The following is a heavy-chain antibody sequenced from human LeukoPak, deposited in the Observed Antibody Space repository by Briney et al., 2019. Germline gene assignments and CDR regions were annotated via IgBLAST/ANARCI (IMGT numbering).Heavy chain of an antibody. CDR3: ARVPRLSGSYYGNYYYGMDV. CDR1: GGSISSYY. D-gene: IGHD1-26*01. CDR2: IYYSGST. J-gene: IGHJ6*02. Sequence: SETLSLTCTVSGGSISSYYWSWTRQPPGKGLEWIGYIYYSGSTNYNPSLKSRVTISVDTSKNQFSLKLSSVTAADTAVYYCARVPRLSGSYYGNYYYGMDVWGQGTTVTVSS. V-gene: IGHV4-59*01.